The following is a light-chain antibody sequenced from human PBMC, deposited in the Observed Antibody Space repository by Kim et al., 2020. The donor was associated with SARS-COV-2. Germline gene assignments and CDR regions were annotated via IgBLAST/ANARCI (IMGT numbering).Light chain of an antibody. CDR1: SSDVGGYNY. CDR2: DVS. J-gene: IGLJ2*01. V-gene: IGLV2-11*01. Sequence: QSVLTQPRSVSGSPGQSVTISCTGTSSDVGGYNYVSWYQQHPGKAPKLMICDVSKRPSGVPDRFSGSKSGNTASLTISGLQAEDEADYYCCSYAGSSTSVFGGGTQLTVL. CDR3: CSYAGSSTSV.